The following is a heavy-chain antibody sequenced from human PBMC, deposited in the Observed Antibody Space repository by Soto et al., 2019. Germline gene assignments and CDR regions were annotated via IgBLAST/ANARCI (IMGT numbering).Heavy chain of an antibody. Sequence: GGSLRLSCEASGFIFSGYYMSWIRQAPGKGLEWVSYISSSGTTIYYADSVKGRFTISRDNARNSLYLEMNSLRGEDTAVYYCARDPLKSGSGFDYCGQGTMVTVSS. CDR2: ISSSGTTI. CDR3: ARDPLKSGSGFDY. CDR1: GFIFSGYY. V-gene: IGHV3-11*01. D-gene: IGHD3-10*01. J-gene: IGHJ4*02.